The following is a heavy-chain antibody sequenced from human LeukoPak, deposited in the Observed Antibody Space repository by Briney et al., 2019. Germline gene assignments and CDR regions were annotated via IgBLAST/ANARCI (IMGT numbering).Heavy chain of an antibody. Sequence: SETLSLTCTVSGGSISSGDYYWSWIRQPPGKGLEWIGYIYYSGSTYYNPSLKSRVTISVDTSKNQFSLKLSSVTAADTAVYYCARSNDVGATSDYFDYWGQGTLVTVSS. D-gene: IGHD1-26*01. CDR2: IYYSGST. CDR1: GGSISSGDYY. V-gene: IGHV4-30-4*01. J-gene: IGHJ4*02. CDR3: ARSNDVGATSDYFDY.